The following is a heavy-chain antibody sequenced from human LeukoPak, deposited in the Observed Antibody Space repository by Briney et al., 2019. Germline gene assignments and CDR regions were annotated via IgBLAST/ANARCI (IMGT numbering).Heavy chain of an antibody. CDR2: ISGSGGST. V-gene: IGHV3-23*01. Sequence: GGSLRLSCAASGFTFSSYSMNWVRQAPGKGLEWVSAISGSGGSTYYADSVKGRFTISRDNSKNTLYLQMNSLRAEDTAVYYCAKDRSSGYYWGSFDYWGQGTLVTVSS. D-gene: IGHD3-22*01. CDR3: AKDRSSGYYWGSFDY. J-gene: IGHJ4*02. CDR1: GFTFSSYS.